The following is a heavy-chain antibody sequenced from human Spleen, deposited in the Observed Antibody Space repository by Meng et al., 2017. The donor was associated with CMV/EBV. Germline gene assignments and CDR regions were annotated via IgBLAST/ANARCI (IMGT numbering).Heavy chain of an antibody. CDR2: ISWNSGRI. J-gene: IGHJ4*02. Sequence: SLKISCTASGFTFDDYAMHWVRQAPGKGLEWVSGISWNSGRIGYAESVKGRFTISRDNAKNSLYLQMNSLRTEDTALYYCAKDMGYCSSTSCYTLDYWGQGTLVTVSS. V-gene: IGHV3-9*01. D-gene: IGHD2-2*02. CDR3: AKDMGYCSSTSCYTLDY. CDR1: GFTFDDYA.